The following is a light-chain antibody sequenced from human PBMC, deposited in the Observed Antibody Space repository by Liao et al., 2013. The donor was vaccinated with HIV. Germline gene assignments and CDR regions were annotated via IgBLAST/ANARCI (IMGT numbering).Light chain of an antibody. Sequence: SDELTQPSSVSVSPGQTASIACSGDELRDKYASWYQQRPGQSPVLVIYQDTKRPSGIPDRFSGSTSGNTATLTISGTQAMDEADYYCQAWDSSTMVFGGGTKLTVL. CDR3: QAWDSSTMV. J-gene: IGLJ2*01. V-gene: IGLV3-1*01. CDR1: ELRDKY. CDR2: QDT.